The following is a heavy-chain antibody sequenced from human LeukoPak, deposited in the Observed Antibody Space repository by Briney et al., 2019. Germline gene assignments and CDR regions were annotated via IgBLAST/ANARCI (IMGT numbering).Heavy chain of an antibody. V-gene: IGHV4-61*02. D-gene: IGHD3-3*01. CDR1: GGSISSGSYY. J-gene: IGHJ3*02. Sequence: SQTLSLTCTVSGGSISSGSYYWSWIRQPAGKGLEWIGRIYTSGSTNYNPSLKSRVTISVDTSKNQFSLKLSSVTAADTPVYYCAREITIFGDAFDIWGQGTMVTVSS. CDR3: AREITIFGDAFDI. CDR2: IYTSGST.